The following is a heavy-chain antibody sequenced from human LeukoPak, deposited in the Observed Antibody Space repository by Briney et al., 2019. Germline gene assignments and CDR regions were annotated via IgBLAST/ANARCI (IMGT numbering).Heavy chain of an antibody. CDR2: INSDGSST. Sequence: SGRSLRLSCAASGFTFSSYWMHWVRQAPGKGLVWVSRINSDGSSTSYADSVKGRFTISRDNAKNTLYLQMNSLRAEDTAVYYCARVQRVLPMAYEDYWGQGTLVTVSS. V-gene: IGHV3-74*01. D-gene: IGHD1-26*01. CDR1: GFTFSSYW. J-gene: IGHJ4*02. CDR3: ARVQRVLPMAYEDY.